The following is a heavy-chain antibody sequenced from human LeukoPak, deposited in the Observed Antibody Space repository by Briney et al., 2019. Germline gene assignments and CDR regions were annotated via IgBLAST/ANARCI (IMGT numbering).Heavy chain of an antibody. J-gene: IGHJ4*02. D-gene: IGHD6-19*01. CDR1: GGSISSSSYY. CDR3: ASEGIAVAGFDY. Sequence: SETLSLTCTVSGGSISSSSYYWGWIRQPPGKGLEWIGSIYYSGSTYYNPSLKSRVTISVDTSKNQFSLKLSSVTAADTAVHYCASEGIAVAGFDYWGQGTLVTVSS. CDR2: IYYSGST. V-gene: IGHV4-39*01.